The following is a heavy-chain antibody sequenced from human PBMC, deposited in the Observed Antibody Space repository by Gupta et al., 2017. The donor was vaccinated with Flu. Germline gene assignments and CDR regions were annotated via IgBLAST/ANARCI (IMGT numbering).Heavy chain of an antibody. CDR2: IYYSGST. J-gene: IGHJ2*01. V-gene: IGHV4-39*02. D-gene: IGHD7-27*01. CDR3: ARDPLGWNWYFDL. CDR1: SRSNYY. Sequence: SRSNYYWGWIRQPPGKGLEWIGSIYYSGSTYYNPSLKSRVTISVDTSKNQFSLKLSSVTAADTAVYYCARDPLGWNWYFDLWGRGTLVTVSS.